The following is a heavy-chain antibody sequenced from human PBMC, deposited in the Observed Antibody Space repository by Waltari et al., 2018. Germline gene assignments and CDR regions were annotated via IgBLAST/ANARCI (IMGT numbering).Heavy chain of an antibody. CDR2: IYSVGST. D-gene: IGHD5-18*01. J-gene: IGHJ4*02. CDR1: GFTVSSNY. Sequence: EVQLVESGGGLIQPGGSLRLSCAASGFTVSSNYMSWVRQAPGKGLEWVSVIYSVGSTYYADSVKGRFTISRDNSKNTLYLQMNSLRAEDTAVYYCASASGGYSYGLYYFDYWGQGTLVTVSS. V-gene: IGHV3-53*01. CDR3: ASASGGYSYGLYYFDY.